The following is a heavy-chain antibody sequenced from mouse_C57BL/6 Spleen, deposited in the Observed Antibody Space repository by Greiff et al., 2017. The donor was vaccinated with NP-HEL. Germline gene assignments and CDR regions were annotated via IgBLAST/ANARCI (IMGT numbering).Heavy chain of an antibody. J-gene: IGHJ4*01. D-gene: IGHD2-5*01. Sequence: QVQLQQPGAELVMPGASVKLSCKASGYTFTSYWMHWVKQRPGQGLEWIGEIDPSDSYTNYNQKFKGKSTLTVDKSSSTAYMQLSSLTSEDSAVYYCARGGPTIVTTYYAMDYWGQGTSVTVSS. CDR3: ARGGPTIVTTYYAMDY. CDR1: GYTFTSYW. CDR2: IDPSDSYT. V-gene: IGHV1-69*01.